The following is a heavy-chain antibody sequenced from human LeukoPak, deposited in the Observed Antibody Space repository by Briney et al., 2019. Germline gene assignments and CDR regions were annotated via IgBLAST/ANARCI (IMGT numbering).Heavy chain of an antibody. V-gene: IGHV1-2*02. Sequence: ASVKVSCKASGYTFTGYYMHWVRQAPGQGLEWMGWINPNSGGTNYAQKFQGRVTMTRDTSISTAYMELSRLRSDDTAVYYCARDQVGATVIDYWGQGTLVTVSS. D-gene: IGHD1-26*01. CDR2: INPNSGGT. CDR1: GYTFTGYY. CDR3: ARDQVGATVIDY. J-gene: IGHJ4*02.